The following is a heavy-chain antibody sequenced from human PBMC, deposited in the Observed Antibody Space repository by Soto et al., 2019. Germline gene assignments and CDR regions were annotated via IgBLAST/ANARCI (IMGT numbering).Heavy chain of an antibody. CDR1: RDSVSTKSGT. CDR3: ARLIGDSWLDS. CDR2: SYYRSKCYN. Sequence: TLSLTCAISRDSVSTKSGTWDWIRQYHSRGLYWLGRSYYRSKCYNDYAVSVKGRITINPDTSNNQLSLQLDSVTPDDTAVYYCARLIGDSWLDSWCQGTLVTVSS. D-gene: IGHD2-8*01. V-gene: IGHV6-1*01. J-gene: IGHJ5*01.